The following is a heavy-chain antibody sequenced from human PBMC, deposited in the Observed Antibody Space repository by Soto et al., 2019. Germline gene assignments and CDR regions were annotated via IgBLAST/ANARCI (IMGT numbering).Heavy chain of an antibody. CDR3: ARHPVNYDFWSGYYYGMDV. CDR1: GGSISSSSYY. J-gene: IGHJ6*02. CDR2: IYYSGST. Sequence: SETLSLTCTVSGGSISSSSYYWGWIRQPPGKGLEWIGSIYYSGSTYYNPSLKSRVTISVDTSKNQYSLKLSSVTAADTAVYYFARHPVNYDFWSGYYYGMDVWGQGTTVTVSS. D-gene: IGHD3-3*01. V-gene: IGHV4-39*01.